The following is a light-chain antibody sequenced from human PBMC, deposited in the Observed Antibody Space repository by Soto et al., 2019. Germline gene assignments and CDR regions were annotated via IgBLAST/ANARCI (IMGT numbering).Light chain of an antibody. Sequence: EVVLTQSPGTLSLSPRERATLSCRASQPVGIYLAWYQQKPGQAPRLLIYAASTRATGIPDRFSGSGSGTDFTLTISRLEPEDFAVYYCQQFGSSSITFGQGTRLEIK. V-gene: IGKV3-20*01. CDR3: QQFGSSSIT. CDR2: AAS. CDR1: QPVGIY. J-gene: IGKJ5*01.